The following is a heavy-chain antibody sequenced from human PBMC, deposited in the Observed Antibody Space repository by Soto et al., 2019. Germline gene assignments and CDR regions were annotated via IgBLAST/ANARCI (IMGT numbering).Heavy chain of an antibody. CDR2: ISGSGGST. V-gene: IGHV3-23*01. D-gene: IGHD2-15*01. J-gene: IGHJ4*02. CDR3: AKDRGLGYCSGGSCYSALGY. CDR1: GFTFSSNA. Sequence: EVQLLESGGGLVQPGGSLRLSCAASGFTFSSNAMSWVRQAPGKGLEWVSAISGSGGSTYYADSVKGRFTISRDNSKNTLYLQMNSLRAEDTAVYYCAKDRGLGYCSGGSCYSALGYWGQGTLVTVSS.